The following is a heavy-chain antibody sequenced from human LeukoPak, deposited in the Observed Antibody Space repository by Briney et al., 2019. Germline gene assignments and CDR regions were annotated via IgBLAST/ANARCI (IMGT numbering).Heavy chain of an antibody. CDR3: ARDGYYEILTGYPRNLFDY. D-gene: IGHD3-9*01. Sequence: GGSLRLSCAASGFTFGTYSMNWVRQAPGKGLEWISYISSSSGTIYYADSVKGRFTISRDNAKNSLYLQMNSLRAEDTAVYYCARDGYYEILTGYPRNLFDYWGQGTLVTVSS. J-gene: IGHJ4*02. V-gene: IGHV3-48*04. CDR1: GFTFGTYS. CDR2: ISSSSGTI.